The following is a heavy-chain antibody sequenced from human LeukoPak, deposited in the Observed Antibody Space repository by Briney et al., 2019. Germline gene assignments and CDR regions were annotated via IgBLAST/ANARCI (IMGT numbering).Heavy chain of an antibody. Sequence: SETLSLTCAASGGSISSSNWWSWVRQPPGKGLEWIGEIYHSGSTNYNPSLKSRVTISVDKSKNQFSLKLSSVTAADTAVYYCARGACLSSGSYYRYYYYYGMDVWGQGTTVTVSS. D-gene: IGHD3-10*01. V-gene: IGHV4-4*02. CDR2: IYHSGST. J-gene: IGHJ6*02. CDR1: GGSISSSNW. CDR3: ARGACLSSGSYYRYYYYYGMDV.